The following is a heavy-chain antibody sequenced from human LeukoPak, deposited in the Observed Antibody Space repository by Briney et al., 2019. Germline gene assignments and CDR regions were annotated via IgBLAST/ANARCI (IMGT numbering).Heavy chain of an antibody. J-gene: IGHJ4*02. CDR2: IYYSGST. V-gene: IGHV4-31*03. Sequence: SETLSLTCTVSGGSISSGGYYWSWIRQHPGKGLEWIVYIYYSGSTYYNPSLKSRVTISVDTSKNQFSLKLSSVTAADTAVYYCARGGDYYDILTGYYSPFDYWGQGTLVTVSS. D-gene: IGHD3-9*01. CDR3: ARGGDYYDILTGYYSPFDY. CDR1: GGSISSGGYY.